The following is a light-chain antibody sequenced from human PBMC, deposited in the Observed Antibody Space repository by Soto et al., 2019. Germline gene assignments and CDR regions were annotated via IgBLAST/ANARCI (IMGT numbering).Light chain of an antibody. CDR2: GAF. V-gene: IGKV3-11*01. CDR1: QSVSSN. J-gene: IGKJ5*01. CDR3: QQRNIWPPVT. Sequence: ETVLTQSPATLPVSPGERATLSCRASQSVSSNLAWYQQKPGQAPRLLIYGAFNRATGIPARFSGSGSGTDFTLTISSLEPEDFAVYYCQQRNIWPPVTFGQGTRLEI.